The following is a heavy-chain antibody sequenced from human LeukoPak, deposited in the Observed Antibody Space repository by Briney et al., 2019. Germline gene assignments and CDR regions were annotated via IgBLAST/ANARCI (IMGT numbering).Heavy chain of an antibody. J-gene: IGHJ6*04. CDR1: GGLISSYY. CDR3: AGGPPSAAVYYYGMDF. V-gene: IGHV4-59*07. Sequence: SDTLSLTCTVSGGLISSYYWSWIRQPPGKGLEWIGYIYYSGSPKYNPSLKIRVTISVDTSKHQFSLKLTSVTAADPPEYYCAGGPPSAAVYYYGMDFCGEGSTVTVSS. CDR2: IYYSGSP. D-gene: IGHD6-25*01.